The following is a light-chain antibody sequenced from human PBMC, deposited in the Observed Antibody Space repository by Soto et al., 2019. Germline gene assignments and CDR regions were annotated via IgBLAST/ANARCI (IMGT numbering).Light chain of an antibody. J-gene: IGKJ5*01. CDR3: MQSTQLPPT. CDR2: EVS. Sequence: DVVMTQTPLSLSVTPGQPASISCKSSQSLLHITGETFLFWYLQKPRQSPQLLIYEVSTRVSGVPDRVSGSGSGTDFTLEISRVETDDVGIYYCMQSTQLPPTFGQGTRLEIK. V-gene: IGKV2D-29*02. CDR1: QSLLHITGETF.